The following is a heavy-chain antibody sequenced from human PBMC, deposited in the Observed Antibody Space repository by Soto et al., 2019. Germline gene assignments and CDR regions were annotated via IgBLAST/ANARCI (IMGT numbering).Heavy chain of an antibody. Sequence: ASVKVSFKTSGYSFLNYGMSWVRQAPGQGPEWMGWISVYHGNTIYAQNLQGRVTMATDTSTSTAYMELTSLRSDDPGVYYCARDHGGATMALLYWGQGNLVTVSS. V-gene: IGHV1-18*04. D-gene: IGHD3-10*01. J-gene: IGHJ4*02. CDR1: GYSFLNYG. CDR2: ISVYHGNT. CDR3: ARDHGGATMALLY.